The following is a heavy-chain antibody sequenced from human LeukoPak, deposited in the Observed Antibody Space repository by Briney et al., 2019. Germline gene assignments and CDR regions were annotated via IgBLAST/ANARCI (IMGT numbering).Heavy chain of an antibody. D-gene: IGHD3-10*01. CDR3: VKRVPYDSGTYYFDY. CDR1: GFTFSDYY. Sequence: KPGGSLRLSCAASGFTFSDYYMSWIRQAPGKGLEWVSYISSSGSTIYYADSVKGRFTISRDNSKNTLYLQMSSLTAEDTAVYYCVKRVPYDSGTYYFDYWGQGTLVTVSS. V-gene: IGHV3-11*01. CDR2: ISSSGSTI. J-gene: IGHJ4*02.